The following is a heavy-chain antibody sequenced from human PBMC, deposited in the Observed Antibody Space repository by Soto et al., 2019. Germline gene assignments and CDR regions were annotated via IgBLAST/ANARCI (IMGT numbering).Heavy chain of an antibody. CDR1: GYTFTRYT. CDR3: AIFGGSVSG. Sequence: QVQLVQSGAEVKKPGASVKVSCKASGYTFTRYTMYWVRQAPGQRLECLGWINAGKDIVKYSQKFQGRVTITSDTSATTAYMELSGLRSEDTSVYYCAIFGGSVSGWGQGTLVTVSS. D-gene: IGHD2-15*01. J-gene: IGHJ4*02. V-gene: IGHV1-3*01. CDR2: INAGKDIV.